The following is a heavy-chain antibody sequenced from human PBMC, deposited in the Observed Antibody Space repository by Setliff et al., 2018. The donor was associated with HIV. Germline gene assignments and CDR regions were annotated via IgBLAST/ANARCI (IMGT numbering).Heavy chain of an antibody. CDR2: IYHSGST. J-gene: IGHJ4*02. CDR1: GASISNSNW. Sequence: SETLSLTCAVSGASISNSNWWSWVRQPPRKGLEWIGEIYHSGSTNYNPSLKSRVTISVDTSMDQFSLKLNSVTAADTAVYYCAAASSWDPLLDYWGQGTLVTVSS. D-gene: IGHD6-13*01. V-gene: IGHV4-4*02. CDR3: AAASSWDPLLDY.